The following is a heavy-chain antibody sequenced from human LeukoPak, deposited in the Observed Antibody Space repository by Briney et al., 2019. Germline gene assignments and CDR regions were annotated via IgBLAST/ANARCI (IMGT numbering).Heavy chain of an antibody. CDR1: GGSISSSNW. V-gene: IGHV4-4*02. D-gene: IGHD3-10*01. J-gene: IGHJ3*02. CDR3: AGVWFGEFMAFDI. CDR2: IYHSGST. Sequence: SETLSLTCAVSGGSISSSNWWSWVRQPPGKGLEWIGEIYHSGSTNYNPSLKSRVTISVDKSKNQFSLKLSSETAADTAVYYCAGVWFGEFMAFDIWGQGTMVTVSS.